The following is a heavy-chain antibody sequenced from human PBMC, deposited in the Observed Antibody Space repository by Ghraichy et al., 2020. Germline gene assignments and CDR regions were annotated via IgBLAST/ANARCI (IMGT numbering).Heavy chain of an antibody. V-gene: IGHV3-23*01. D-gene: IGHD2-15*01. CDR3: AKATGYDYFDY. Sequence: LSLTCAASGFTFSSYAMSWVRQAPGKGLEWVSAISGSGGSTYYADSVKGRFTISRDNSKNTLYLQMNSLRAEDTAVYYCAKATGYDYFDYWGQGTLVTVSS. CDR1: GFTFSSYA. CDR2: ISGSGGST. J-gene: IGHJ4*02.